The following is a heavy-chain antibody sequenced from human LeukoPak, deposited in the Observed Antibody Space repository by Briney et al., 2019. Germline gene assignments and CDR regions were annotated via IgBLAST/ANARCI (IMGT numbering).Heavy chain of an antibody. D-gene: IGHD2-2*02. CDR2: IYHSGST. CDR1: GYSISSGYY. CDR3: ARDRYTTPFAY. Sequence: SETLSLTCAVSGYSISSGYYWGWIRQPSGKGLEWIGSIYHSGSTYYNPSLKSRVTISTDTSKNQFSLKLTSVTAADTALYYCARDRYTTPFAYWGQGTLVTVSS. J-gene: IGHJ4*02. V-gene: IGHV4-38-2*02.